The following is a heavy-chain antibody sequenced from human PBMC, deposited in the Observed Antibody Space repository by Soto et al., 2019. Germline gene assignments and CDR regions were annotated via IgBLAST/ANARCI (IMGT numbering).Heavy chain of an antibody. CDR1: GGSITGAYYY. Sequence: SETLTLTCTVSGGSITGAYYYWGWIRQSPGKGLEYIGSIHYSGRTYYNPSLQGRVTVSVDTSKNQFSLRLVSVTAADTAVYYCARHGSGTYYPLDYWGQGTLVNVSS. D-gene: IGHD3-10*01. J-gene: IGHJ4*02. V-gene: IGHV4-39*01. CDR3: ARHGSGTYYPLDY. CDR2: IHYSGRT.